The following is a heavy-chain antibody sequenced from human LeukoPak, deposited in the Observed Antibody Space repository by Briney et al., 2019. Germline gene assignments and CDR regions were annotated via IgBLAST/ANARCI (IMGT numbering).Heavy chain of an antibody. J-gene: IGHJ2*01. CDR2: INHSGST. V-gene: IGHV4-34*01. CDR3: ARVGEIQLWFGRYFDL. D-gene: IGHD5-18*01. Sequence: SETLSLTCAVYGGSFSGYYWSWIRQPPGKGLEWIGEINHSGSTNYNPSLKSRVTISVDTSKNQFSLKLSSVTAADTAVYYCARVGEIQLWFGRYFDLWGRGTLVTVSS. CDR1: GGSFSGYY.